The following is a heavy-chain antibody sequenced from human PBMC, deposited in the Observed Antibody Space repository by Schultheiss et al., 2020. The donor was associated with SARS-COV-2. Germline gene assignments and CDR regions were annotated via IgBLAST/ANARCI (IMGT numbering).Heavy chain of an antibody. D-gene: IGHD3-10*01. Sequence: GSLRLSCAASGFTFSNAWMNWVRQPPGKGLEWIGSIYHSGSTYYNPSLKSRVTISVDRSKNQFSLKLSSVTAADTAVYYCARDLWFGDPSEPGPLYYGMDVWGQGTTVTVSS. CDR2: IYHSGST. V-gene: IGHV4-4*02. CDR1: GFTFSNAW. CDR3: ARDLWFGDPSEPGPLYYGMDV. J-gene: IGHJ6*02.